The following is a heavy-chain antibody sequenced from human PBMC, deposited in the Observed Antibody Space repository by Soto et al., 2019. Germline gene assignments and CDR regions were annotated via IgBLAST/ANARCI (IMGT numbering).Heavy chain of an antibody. J-gene: IGHJ3*02. CDR2: ISGSGGST. V-gene: IGHV3-23*01. Sequence: GGSLRLSCAASGFTFSSYAMSWVRQAPGKGLEWVSAISGSGGSTYYADSVKGRFTISRDNSKNTLYLQMNSLRAEDTAVYYCAKDNAIYYGSGSDAFDIWGQGTMVTVSS. CDR3: AKDNAIYYGSGSDAFDI. D-gene: IGHD3-10*01. CDR1: GFTFSSYA.